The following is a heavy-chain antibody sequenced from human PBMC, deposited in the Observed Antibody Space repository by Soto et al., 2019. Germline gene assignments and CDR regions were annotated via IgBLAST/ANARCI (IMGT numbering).Heavy chain of an antibody. CDR3: AAGDYYDSSGYSSDY. Sequence: ASVKVSCKTSGYTFTDYGISWVRQAPGQGLEWMGWISTAHSDVGYAQKLQGRVTMTTDTSTSTAYMELRSLRSDDTAVYYCAAGDYYDSSGYSSDYWGQGTLVTVSS. D-gene: IGHD3-22*01. J-gene: IGHJ4*02. CDR1: GYTFTDYG. CDR2: ISTAHSDV. V-gene: IGHV1-18*01.